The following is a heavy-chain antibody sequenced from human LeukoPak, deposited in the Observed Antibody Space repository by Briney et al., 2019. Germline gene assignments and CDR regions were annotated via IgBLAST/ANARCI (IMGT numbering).Heavy chain of an antibody. J-gene: IGHJ4*02. CDR1: GGSISSGDYY. CDR3: ARGTHTAMGTD. V-gene: IGHV4-30-4*02. Sequence: PSETLSLTCTVSGGSISSGDYYWSWIRQPPGKGLEWIGYIYYSGSTYYNPSLKSRVTISVDTSKNQSSLKLSSVTAADTAVYYCARGTHTAMGTDWGQGTLVTVSS. D-gene: IGHD5-18*01. CDR2: IYYSGST.